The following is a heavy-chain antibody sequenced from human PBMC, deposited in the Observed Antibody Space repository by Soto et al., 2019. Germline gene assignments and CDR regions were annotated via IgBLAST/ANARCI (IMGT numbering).Heavy chain of an antibody. J-gene: IGHJ6*03. CDR3: ARVRYFDWLPNYYMDV. Sequence: SETLSLTCTVSGGSISSYYWSWIRQPPGKGLEWIGYIYYSGSTNYNPSLKSRVTISVDTSKNQFSLKLSSVTAADTAVYYCARVRYFDWLPNYYMDVWGKGTTVTVSS. D-gene: IGHD3-9*01. V-gene: IGHV4-59*01. CDR2: IYYSGST. CDR1: GGSISSYY.